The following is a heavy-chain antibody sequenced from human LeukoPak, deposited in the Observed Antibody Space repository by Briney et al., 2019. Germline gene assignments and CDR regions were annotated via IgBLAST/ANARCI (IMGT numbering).Heavy chain of an antibody. V-gene: IGHV3-30*18. D-gene: IGHD3-22*01. J-gene: IGHJ4*02. Sequence: GRSLRLSCAASGFTFSSYGMHWVRQAPGKGLEWVAVISYDGSNKCYADSVKGRFTISRDNSKNTLYLQMNSLRAEDTAVYYCAKAGYYDSADYFDYWGQGTLVTVSS. CDR3: AKAGYYDSADYFDY. CDR2: ISYDGSNK. CDR1: GFTFSSYG.